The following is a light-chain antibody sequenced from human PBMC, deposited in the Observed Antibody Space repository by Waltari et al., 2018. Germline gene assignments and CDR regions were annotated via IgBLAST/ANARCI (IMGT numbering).Light chain of an antibody. Sequence: DIQMTQSPSTVSASVGDTITITCRASQSISNYLAWYQQKPGKAPKLLIYKASSSGSGVPSRFSGSGSGTEFTLTISRLQPDDFATYYCQQYNTYSSFGQGTKLEIK. J-gene: IGKJ2*03. CDR3: QQYNTYSS. V-gene: IGKV1-5*03. CDR2: KAS. CDR1: QSISNY.